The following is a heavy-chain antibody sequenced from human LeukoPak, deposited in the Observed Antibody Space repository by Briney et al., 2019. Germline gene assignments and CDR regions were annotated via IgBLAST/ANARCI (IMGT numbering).Heavy chain of an antibody. CDR2: IYYSGST. CDR3: ARDRYSSGWHEGVVAFDI. CDR1: GGSISSYY. V-gene: IGHV4-59*01. J-gene: IGHJ3*02. Sequence: SETLSLTCTVSGGSISSYYWSWIRQPPGKGLEWIGYIYYSGSTNYNPSLESRVTISVDTSKNQFSLKLSSVTAADTAVYYCARDRYSSGWHEGVVAFDIWGQGTMVTVSS. D-gene: IGHD6-19*01.